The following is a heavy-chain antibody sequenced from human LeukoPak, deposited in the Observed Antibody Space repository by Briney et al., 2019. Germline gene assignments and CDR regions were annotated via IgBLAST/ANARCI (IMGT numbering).Heavy chain of an antibody. CDR2: IDHSGST. Sequence: SETLSLTYAVSNYSISSGYYWGWIRQPPGKGLGWSGSIDHSGSTYYNPSLKSRVTISVDTSKNPFSLQLTSVSAADTSVYYCASSDLNTVTNFDYWGQGTLVTVSS. V-gene: IGHV4-38-2*01. CDR3: ASSDLNTVTNFDY. CDR1: NYSISSGYY. J-gene: IGHJ4*02. D-gene: IGHD4-17*01.